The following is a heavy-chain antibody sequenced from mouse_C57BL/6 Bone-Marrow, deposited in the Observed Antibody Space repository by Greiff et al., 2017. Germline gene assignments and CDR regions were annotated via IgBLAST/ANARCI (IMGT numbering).Heavy chain of an antibody. V-gene: IGHV1-82*01. CDR1: GYAFSSSW. CDR3: AGGGYDAWFAY. CDR2: IYPGDGDA. D-gene: IGHD2-2*01. J-gene: IGHJ3*01. Sequence: VQLQQSGPELVKPGASVKISCKASGYAFSSSWMNWVKQRPGKGLEWIGRIYPGDGDANYNGKFKGKATLTADKSSSPAYMQLSSLTSEDSAVYFCAGGGYDAWFAYWGQGTLGTVSA.